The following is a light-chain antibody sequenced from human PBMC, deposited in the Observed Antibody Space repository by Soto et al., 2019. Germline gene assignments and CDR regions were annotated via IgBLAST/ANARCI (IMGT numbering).Light chain of an antibody. CDR3: QQYCSSPRT. J-gene: IGKJ1*01. CDR2: GAS. CDR1: QSVSSSY. V-gene: IGKV3-20*01. Sequence: IVLTQSPGTLSLSPGERATLSCRASQSVSSSYLAWYQQKPGQAPRLLIYGASSRATGIPDRFSGSGSGTDFTLTISRLEPADFAVYYCQQYCSSPRTFGQGTKVEIK.